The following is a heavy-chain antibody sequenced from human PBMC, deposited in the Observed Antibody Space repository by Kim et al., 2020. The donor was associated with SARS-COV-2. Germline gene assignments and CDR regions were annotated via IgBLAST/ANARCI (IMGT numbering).Heavy chain of an antibody. D-gene: IGHD6-19*01. CDR3: ARHGYGSGWLLDYYYYYGMDV. Sequence: SETLSLTCTVSGGSISSSSYYWGWIRQPPGKGREWIGSIYYSGSTYYNPSLKCQVTISVDTSKNQFSLKLSSVTAADTAVYYCARHGYGSGWLLDYYYYYGMDVWGQGTTVTVSS. CDR1: GGSISSSSYY. V-gene: IGHV4-39*01. J-gene: IGHJ6*02. CDR2: IYYSGST.